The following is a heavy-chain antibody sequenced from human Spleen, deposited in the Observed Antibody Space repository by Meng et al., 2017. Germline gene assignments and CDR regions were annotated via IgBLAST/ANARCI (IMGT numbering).Heavy chain of an antibody. CDR3: ARGRVGRARYYFDY. CDR1: GASFSGYY. V-gene: IGHV4-34*01. Sequence: QVPVQQWRGGLVEASEPPSRTCAVYGASFSGYYWSWISQSPGQGLEWIGEINHSGSTNYNPSLKGRVTISVDTFKSQFSLKLSSVPAADTAVYYCARGRVGRARYYFDYWGQGTLVTVSS. CDR2: INHSGST. D-gene: IGHD3-10*01. J-gene: IGHJ4*02.